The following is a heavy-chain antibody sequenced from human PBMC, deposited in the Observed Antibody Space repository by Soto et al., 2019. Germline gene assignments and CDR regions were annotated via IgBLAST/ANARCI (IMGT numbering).Heavy chain of an antibody. J-gene: IGHJ6*02. D-gene: IGHD6-13*01. CDR3: ARGGHIAAAGTYHYYRLSV. V-gene: IGHV4-4*02. CDR1: GGSISSSNW. Sequence: SETRSLTCAVSGGSISSSNWWSWVRQPPGKGLEWIGEIYHSGSTNYNPSLKSRVTISVDKSKNQFSLKLSSVTAADTAVYYCARGGHIAAAGTYHYYRLSVSGQGTTDPVSS. CDR2: IYHSGST.